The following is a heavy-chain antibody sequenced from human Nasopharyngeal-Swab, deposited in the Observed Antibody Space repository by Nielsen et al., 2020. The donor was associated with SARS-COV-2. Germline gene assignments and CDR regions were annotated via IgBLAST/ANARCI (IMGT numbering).Heavy chain of an antibody. D-gene: IGHD1-26*01. CDR2: IAYDGRKV. Sequence: GESLKISCAASGFTFSSHGMHWVRQAPGKGLEWVAVIAYDGRKVYYADSVKGRFTISRDNSKDTVFLEMNSLRDEDTAVYYCAKGPTVVLGSVASRGWLDSWGQGTLVTVSS. CDR1: GFTFSSHG. CDR3: AKGPTVVLGSVASRGWLDS. J-gene: IGHJ4*02. V-gene: IGHV3-30*18.